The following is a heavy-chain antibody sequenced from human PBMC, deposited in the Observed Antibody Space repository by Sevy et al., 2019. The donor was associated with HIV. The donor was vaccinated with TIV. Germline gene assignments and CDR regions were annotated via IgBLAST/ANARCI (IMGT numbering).Heavy chain of an antibody. D-gene: IGHD3-9*01. J-gene: IGHJ4*02. CDR1: GFKFDDYA. Sequence: GGSLRLSCTASGFKFDDYAMHWVRQPPGKGLEWVSGITWDGGRTGYADSVKSRFIISRDNTKSSLYLQMNSLRAEDTALYYCAKDLRRGDILTGYLNYWGQGILVTVSS. V-gene: IGHV3-9*01. CDR3: AKDLRRGDILTGYLNY. CDR2: ITWDGGRT.